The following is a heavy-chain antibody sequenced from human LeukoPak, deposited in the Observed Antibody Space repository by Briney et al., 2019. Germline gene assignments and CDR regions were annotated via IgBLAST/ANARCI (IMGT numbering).Heavy chain of an antibody. CDR1: GGTFSSYA. D-gene: IGHD3-3*01. Sequence: SVKVSCKASGGTFSSYAISWVRQAPGQGFEWMGGIIPIFGTANYAQKFQGRVTITADESTSTAYMELSSLRSEDTAVYYCATIYYDFWSGYYDPTRQNKYFQHWGQGTLVTVSS. V-gene: IGHV1-69*13. CDR3: ATIYYDFWSGYYDPTRQNKYFQH. J-gene: IGHJ1*01. CDR2: IIPIFGTA.